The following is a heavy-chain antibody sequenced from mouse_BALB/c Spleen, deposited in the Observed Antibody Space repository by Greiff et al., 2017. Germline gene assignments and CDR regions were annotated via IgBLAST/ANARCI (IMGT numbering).Heavy chain of an antibody. D-gene: IGHD2-3*01. V-gene: IGHV5-12-1*01. Sequence: EVQGVESGGGLVKPGGSLKLSCAASGFAFSSYDMSWVRQTPEKRLEWVAYISSGGGSTYYPDTVKGRFTISRDNAKNTLYLQMSSLKSEDTAMYYCARLDGYFDYWGQGTTLTVSS. CDR1: GFAFSSYD. CDR2: ISSGGGST. CDR3: ARLDGYFDY. J-gene: IGHJ2*01.